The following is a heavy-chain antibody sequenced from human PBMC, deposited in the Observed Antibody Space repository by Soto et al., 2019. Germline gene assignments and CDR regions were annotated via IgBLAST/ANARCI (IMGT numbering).Heavy chain of an antibody. V-gene: IGHV4-39*01. CDR2: IYYSGST. J-gene: IGHJ6*02. Sequence: SETLSLTCTVSGGSVSSSSYYWGWIRQPPGKGLEWIGSIYYSGSTYYNPSLKGRATISVDTSKNQFSLKLSSVTAADTAVYYCARHGTTRSSSYYYYYGMDVWGQGTTVTVSS. CDR3: ARHGTTRSSSYYYYYGMDV. CDR1: GGSVSSSSYY. D-gene: IGHD1-7*01.